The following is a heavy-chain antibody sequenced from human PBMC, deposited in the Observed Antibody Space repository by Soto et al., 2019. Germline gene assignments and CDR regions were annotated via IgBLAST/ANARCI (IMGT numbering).Heavy chain of an antibody. Sequence: ESLRLSCAASGFTFSNSWMHWVRQAPGKGLVWVSYINSDGSTTTYADSVKGRFTTSRDNAKNTVYLQITSLTAEDTAVYYCARDRSYTTDYWGQGTLVTVSS. CDR3: ARDRSYTTDY. V-gene: IGHV3-74*01. D-gene: IGHD1-26*01. CDR1: GFTFSNSW. CDR2: INSDGSTT. J-gene: IGHJ4*02.